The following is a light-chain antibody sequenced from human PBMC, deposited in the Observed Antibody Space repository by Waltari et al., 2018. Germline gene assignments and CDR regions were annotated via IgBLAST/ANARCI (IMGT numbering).Light chain of an antibody. V-gene: IGLV2-8*01. CDR1: SSNIGPYTL. CDR3: SSYTGRSWV. Sequence: QLPSASGSPGQSDTISCTATSSNIGPYTLFSWYQQPPGKAPKLMLFEVRHRPSGVPERFSGSKSGNTASLTVSGLEADDEGDYYCSSYTGRSWVFGGGTELTVL. CDR2: EVR. J-gene: IGLJ3*02.